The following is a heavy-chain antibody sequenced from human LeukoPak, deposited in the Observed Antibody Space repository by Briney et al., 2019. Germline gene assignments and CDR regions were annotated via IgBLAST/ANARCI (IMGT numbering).Heavy chain of an antibody. D-gene: IGHD3-10*01. CDR2: INRDGGGR. CDR1: GFTFSTYW. Sequence: SGGSLRLSCAASGFTFSTYWMGWVPQAPGKGLEWVANINRDGGGRYYVDSVRGRFTISRDNAKNSLYLEMNSLRADDTAVYYCARPSYSSGSFFDYWGQGTLVAVSS. CDR3: ARPSYSSGSFFDY. J-gene: IGHJ4*02. V-gene: IGHV3-7*05.